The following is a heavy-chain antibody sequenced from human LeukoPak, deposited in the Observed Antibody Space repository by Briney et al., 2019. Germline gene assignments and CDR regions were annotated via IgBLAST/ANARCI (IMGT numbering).Heavy chain of an antibody. CDR1: GGSISSYY. J-gene: IGHJ5*02. V-gene: IGHV4-4*07. Sequence: SETLSLTCTVSGGSISSYYWSWIRQPPGKGLEWIGRIYTSGSTNYNPSLKSRVTMSVDTSKNQFSLKLSSVTAADTAVYYCARRTYYYDSSGYPTASFDPWGQGTLVTVSS. CDR3: ARRTYYYDSSGYPTASFDP. D-gene: IGHD3-22*01. CDR2: IYTSGST.